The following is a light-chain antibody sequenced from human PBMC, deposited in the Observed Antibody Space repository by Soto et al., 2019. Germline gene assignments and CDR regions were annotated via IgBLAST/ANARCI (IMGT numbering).Light chain of an antibody. Sequence: QSILTQPPSTSGTPGQRVTISCSGSNSNIGGNSLNWYQQFPGTGPRLLIYNYVQRLTGVPDRFSGSKSGTSGSLAISGLQSEDEAVYFCASWDVSLNAWVFGGGTKVTVL. V-gene: IGLV1-44*01. J-gene: IGLJ3*02. CDR3: ASWDVSLNAWV. CDR1: NSNIGGNS. CDR2: NYV.